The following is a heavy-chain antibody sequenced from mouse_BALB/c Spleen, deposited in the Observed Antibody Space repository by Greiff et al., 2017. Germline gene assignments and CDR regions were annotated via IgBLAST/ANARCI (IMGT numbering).Heavy chain of an antibody. V-gene: IGHV5-9-4*01. CDR1: GFTFSSYA. J-gene: IGHJ3*01. CDR2: ISSGGSYT. CDR3: ARGGDYDGYYYAMDY. D-gene: IGHD1-1*02. Sequence: VQLKQSGGGLVKPGGSLKLSCAASGFTFSSYAMSWVRQSPEKRLEWVAEISSGGSYTYYPDTVTGRFTISRDNAKNTLYLEMSSLRSEDTAMYYCARGGDYDGYYYAMDYWGQGTLVTVSA.